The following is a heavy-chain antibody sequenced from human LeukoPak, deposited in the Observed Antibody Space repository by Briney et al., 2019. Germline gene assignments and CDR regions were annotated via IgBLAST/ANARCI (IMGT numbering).Heavy chain of an antibody. CDR2: ISGRGDLE. Sequence: GGRPGLSCSAAGITFSSYAITWVRQAPEKSLEWVSTISGRGDLEFYTESVKGRFTISRDHSKNTVHLQMDSLRAEDTAIYYCAREGDFWSGYPIAHYYYMDVWGKGTTVTVT. CDR3: AREGDFWSGYPIAHYYYMDV. CDR1: GITFSSYA. D-gene: IGHD3-3*01. J-gene: IGHJ6*03. V-gene: IGHV3-23*01.